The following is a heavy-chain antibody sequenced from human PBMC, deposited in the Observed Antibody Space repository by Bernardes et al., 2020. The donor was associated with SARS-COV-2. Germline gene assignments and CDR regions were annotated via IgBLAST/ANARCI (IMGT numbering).Heavy chain of an antibody. CDR2: IYYSGST. Sequence: SETLSLTCTVSGGSISSGCYYWSWIRQHPGKGLEWTGYIYYSGSTYYNPSLKSRVTISVDTSKNQFSLKLSSVTAADTAVYYCARAGTIFGVVITHFDYWGQGTLVTVSS. V-gene: IGHV4-31*03. D-gene: IGHD3-3*01. J-gene: IGHJ4*02. CDR3: ARAGTIFGVVITHFDY. CDR1: GGSISSGCYY.